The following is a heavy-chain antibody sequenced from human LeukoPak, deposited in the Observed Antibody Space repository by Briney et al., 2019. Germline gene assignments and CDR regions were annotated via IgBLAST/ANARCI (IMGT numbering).Heavy chain of an antibody. CDR1: GGSISSYD. CDR2: IYYSGST. D-gene: IGHD3-10*01. Sequence: PSETLSLTCTVSGGSISSYDWSWIRQPPGKGLEWIGYIYYSGSTNYNPSLKSRVTISVDTSKNQFSLKLSSVTAADTAVYYCAITKGDSGAFDYWGQGTLVTVSS. V-gene: IGHV4-59*01. CDR3: AITKGDSGAFDY. J-gene: IGHJ4*02.